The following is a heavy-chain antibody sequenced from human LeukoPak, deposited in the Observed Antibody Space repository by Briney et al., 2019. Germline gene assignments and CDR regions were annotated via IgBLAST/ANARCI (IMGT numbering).Heavy chain of an antibody. J-gene: IGHJ6*02. CDR1: GFTFTKYY. V-gene: IGHV1-2*02. CDR2: INLRSGAT. CDR3: ARDMLEVYVPDHLYNDMDV. Sequence: ASVKVSCKASGFTFTKYYLHWVRQAPGQGLEWLGWINLRSGATKYAQRLQGRVTMTRDTSISTAYMELSSLRFDDTAVFYCARDMLEVYVPDHLYNDMDVWGQGTKVTVFS. D-gene: IGHD2-8*01.